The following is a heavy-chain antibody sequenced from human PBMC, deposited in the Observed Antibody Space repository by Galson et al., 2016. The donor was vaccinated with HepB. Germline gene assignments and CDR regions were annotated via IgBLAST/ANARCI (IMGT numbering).Heavy chain of an antibody. CDR2: ITSSGDTT. Sequence: SLRLSCAASGFSFSTSGMSWVRQTPGRGLEWVSGITSSGDTTHCADSVKGRFTISRDNSKNTLYLYMNSLRAGDTAVYYCGKHGGFDYWGQGALVTVSS. D-gene: IGHD3-3*01. V-gene: IGHV3-23*01. CDR1: GFSFSTSG. J-gene: IGHJ4*02. CDR3: GKHGGFDY.